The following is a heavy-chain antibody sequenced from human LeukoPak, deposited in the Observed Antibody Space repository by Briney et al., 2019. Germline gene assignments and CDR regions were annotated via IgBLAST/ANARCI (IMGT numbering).Heavy chain of an antibody. J-gene: IGHJ4*02. CDR1: GFTFSSYA. V-gene: IGHV3-64*01. D-gene: IGHD6-13*01. CDR2: ISSNGGST. Sequence: PGGSLRLSCAASGFTFSSYAMHWVRQAPGKGLEYVSAISSNGGSTYYANSVKGRFTISRDNSKNTLYLQMNSLRAEDTAVYYCAREGATAGSGYYFDYWGQGSLVTVSS. CDR3: AREGATAGSGYYFDY.